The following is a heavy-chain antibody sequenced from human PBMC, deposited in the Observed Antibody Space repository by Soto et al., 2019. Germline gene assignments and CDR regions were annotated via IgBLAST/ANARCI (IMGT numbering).Heavy chain of an antibody. Sequence: EGHLVESGGGLVQPGGSLRLSCAASGFTVGNNYMSWVRQAPGKGLEGVSIIHRGGSTSYADSVKGRFTISRDSSKNILYLQINGLTADDTAVYYCARSANTYGSPFDYWGQGALVTVSS. CDR2: IHRGGST. CDR1: GFTVGNNY. CDR3: ARSANTYGSPFDY. D-gene: IGHD3-10*01. V-gene: IGHV3-66*01. J-gene: IGHJ4*02.